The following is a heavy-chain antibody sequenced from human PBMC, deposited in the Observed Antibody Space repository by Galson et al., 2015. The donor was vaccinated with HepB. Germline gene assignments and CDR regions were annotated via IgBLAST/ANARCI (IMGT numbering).Heavy chain of an antibody. D-gene: IGHD3-16*01. Sequence: SLRLSCAASGFTFSDYYMSWIRQAPGKGLECVSYISSSSSYTNYADSVKGRFTISRDNAKNTLYLQMNSLRAADTAVYYCARKGGFYALDHWGQGALVTVSS. CDR1: GFTFSDYY. V-gene: IGHV3-11*06. J-gene: IGHJ4*02. CDR3: ARKGGFYALDH. CDR2: ISSSSSYT.